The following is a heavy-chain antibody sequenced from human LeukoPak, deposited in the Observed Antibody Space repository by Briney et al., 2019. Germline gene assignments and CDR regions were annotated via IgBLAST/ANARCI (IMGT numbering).Heavy chain of an antibody. D-gene: IGHD3-10*01. V-gene: IGHV1-69*04. J-gene: IGHJ6*02. CDR2: IIPIPGIA. CDR1: GGTFSSYA. CDR3: ARVAAYYYYGSGSYYNGPYYYYGMDV. Sequence: GSSVKVSCKASGGTFSSYAISWVRQAPGQGLEWMGRIIPIPGIANYAQKFQGRVTITADKSTSTAYMELSSLRSEDTAVYYCARVAAYYYYGSGSYYNGPYYYYGMDVWGQGTTVTVSS.